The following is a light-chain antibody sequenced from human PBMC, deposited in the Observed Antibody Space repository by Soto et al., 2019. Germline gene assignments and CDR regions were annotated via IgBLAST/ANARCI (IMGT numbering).Light chain of an antibody. CDR1: QSISNW. Sequence: DIQMTQSPSTLSASVVDRVTLTCRASQSISNWLAWYQQKPGKAPELLIYDASNLESGVPSRFSGSGSGTEFTLTISSLQPDDFATYYCQQYQSSWTFGQGTKVDIK. CDR2: DAS. CDR3: QQYQSSWT. J-gene: IGKJ1*01. V-gene: IGKV1-5*01.